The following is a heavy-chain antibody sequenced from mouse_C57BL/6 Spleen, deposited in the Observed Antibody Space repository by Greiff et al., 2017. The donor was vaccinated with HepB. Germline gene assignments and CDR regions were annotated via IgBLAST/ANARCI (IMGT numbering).Heavy chain of an antibody. CDR1: GYAFSSSW. D-gene: IGHD2-2*01. J-gene: IGHJ3*01. V-gene: IGHV1-82*01. Sequence: QVQLQQSGPELVKPGASVKISCKASGYAFSSSWMNWVKQRPGKGLEWIGRIYPGDGDTNYNGKFKGKATLTADKSSSTAYMQLSSLTSEDSAVYFCARGGYDRAWFAYWGQGTLVTVSA. CDR3: ARGGYDRAWFAY. CDR2: IYPGDGDT.